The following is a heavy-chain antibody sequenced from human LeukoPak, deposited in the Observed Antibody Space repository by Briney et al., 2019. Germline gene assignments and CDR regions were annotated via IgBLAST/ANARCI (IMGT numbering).Heavy chain of an antibody. CDR2: IYTSGTT. J-gene: IGHJ5*02. D-gene: IGHD2-2*01. CDR1: GGSFSTYY. CDR3: ARHLPLPAAIIGWFDP. Sequence: KTSETLSLTCTVSGGSFSTYYWSWIRQPAGKGLEWIGHIYTSGTTNYNPSLKSRVTMSIDTSKNQFSLKLSSVTAADTAVYYCARHLPLPAAIIGWFDPWGQGTLVTVSS. V-gene: IGHV4-4*07.